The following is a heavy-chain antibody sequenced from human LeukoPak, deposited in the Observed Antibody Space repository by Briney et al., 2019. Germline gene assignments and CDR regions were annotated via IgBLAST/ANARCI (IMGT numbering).Heavy chain of an antibody. V-gene: IGHV1-24*01. CDR1: GYTLTELS. CDR3: ATESEKLYAFDI. D-gene: IGHD6-6*01. Sequence: ASVKVSCKVSGYTLTELSMHWVRQAPGKGLEWMGGFDPEDGETIYAQKFQGRVTMTGDTSTDTAYMELSSLRSEDTAVYYCATESEKLYAFDIWGQGTMVTVSS. J-gene: IGHJ3*02. CDR2: FDPEDGET.